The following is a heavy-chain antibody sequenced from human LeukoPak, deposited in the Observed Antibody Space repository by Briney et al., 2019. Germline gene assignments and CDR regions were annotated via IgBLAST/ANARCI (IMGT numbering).Heavy chain of an antibody. Sequence: PGGSLRLSCAASGFTFDDYAMHWVRQAPGKGLEWVSGISWNSGSIGYADSVRGRFTISRDNAKNSLYLQMNSLRAEDTALYYCAKGQYYGSGSPGDVWGKGTTVTISS. V-gene: IGHV3-9*01. CDR1: GFTFDDYA. CDR3: AKGQYYGSGSPGDV. J-gene: IGHJ6*04. CDR2: ISWNSGSI. D-gene: IGHD3-10*01.